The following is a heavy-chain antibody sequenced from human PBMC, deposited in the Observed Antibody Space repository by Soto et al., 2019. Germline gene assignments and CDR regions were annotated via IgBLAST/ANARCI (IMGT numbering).Heavy chain of an antibody. CDR1: GYTFTDLY. Sequence: QVQLVQSGAELKKPGASVRVSCKPSGYTFTDLYIHWVRQAPGQGLEWMGWVDPRSGDRRNTQKFQGRVTMSRDTATSTVYMELNSLTSDDTAVYYCARDNYGPIYYWGQGTLVTVSS. CDR3: ARDNYGPIYY. CDR2: VDPRSGDR. J-gene: IGHJ4*02. V-gene: IGHV1-2*02. D-gene: IGHD3-16*01.